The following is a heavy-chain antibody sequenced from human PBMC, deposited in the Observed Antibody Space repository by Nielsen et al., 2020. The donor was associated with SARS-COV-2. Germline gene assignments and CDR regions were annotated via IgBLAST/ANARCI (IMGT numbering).Heavy chain of an antibody. CDR3: AKDSSGYYSYYFDY. Sequence: GESLKISCAASGFTFSSYAMSWVRQAPGKGLEWVSAISGSGGSTYYADSVKGQFTISRDNSKNTLYLQMNSLRAEDTAVYYCAKDSSGYYSYYFDYWGQGTLVTVSS. J-gene: IGHJ4*02. D-gene: IGHD3-22*01. CDR2: ISGSGGST. V-gene: IGHV3-23*01. CDR1: GFTFSSYA.